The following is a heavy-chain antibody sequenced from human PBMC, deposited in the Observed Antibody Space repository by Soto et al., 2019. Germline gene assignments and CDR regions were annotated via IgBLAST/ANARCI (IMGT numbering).Heavy chain of an antibody. Sequence: ASVKVSCKASGYTFTNSGFSWVRQAPGQGLEWVGWMNPNSGNTGYAQKFQGRVTMTRNTSISTAYMELSSLRSEDTAVYYCARVGILAARRRANWFDPWGQGTLVTVSS. CDR2: MNPNSGNT. D-gene: IGHD6-6*01. CDR3: ARVGILAARRRANWFDP. V-gene: IGHV1-8*02. J-gene: IGHJ5*02. CDR1: GYTFTNSG.